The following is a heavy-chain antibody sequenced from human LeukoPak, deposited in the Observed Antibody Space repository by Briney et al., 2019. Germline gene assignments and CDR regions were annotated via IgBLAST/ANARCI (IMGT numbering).Heavy chain of an antibody. V-gene: IGHV3-23*01. CDR2: ISGSGDNT. CDR3: ARDHYYYVY. J-gene: IGHJ4*02. D-gene: IGHD3-10*02. Sequence: GGSLRLSCAASAFTFSSYAMSWVRQAPGQGLEWVSAISGSGDNTYYADSVKGRFTISRDNSMNTLYLQMNSLRAEDTAVYYCARDHYYYVYWGQGTLVTVSS. CDR1: AFTFSSYA.